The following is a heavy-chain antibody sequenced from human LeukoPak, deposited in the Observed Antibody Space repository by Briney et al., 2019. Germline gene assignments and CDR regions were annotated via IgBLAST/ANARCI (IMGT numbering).Heavy chain of an antibody. J-gene: IGHJ4*02. V-gene: IGHV3-33*03. D-gene: IGHD6-6*01. CDR3: AKEYTPSSPLGELDS. Sequence: PGTSLRLSCEVSGLSFSSYAMHWVRHAPGKGLEWVAVIRHDETKEYYADSVQGRFTISRDTPNNMLYLQMNNMRAEDTAVYYCAKEYTPSSPLGELDSWGQGTLVIVYS. CDR2: IRHDETKE. CDR1: GLSFSSYA.